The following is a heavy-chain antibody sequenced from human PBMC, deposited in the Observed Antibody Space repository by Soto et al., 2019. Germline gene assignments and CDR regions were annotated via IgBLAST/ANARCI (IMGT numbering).Heavy chain of an antibody. CDR3: ARYSSDSCHPAYCFDY. CDR1: GGSMSRHF. J-gene: IGHJ4*02. V-gene: IGHV4-59*11. Sequence: ETLSLTCTVSGGSMSRHFWSWIRQPPGKRLEWVGFIFHSGSPSYNPSLKSRVTISVDTSKNQFSLRLTSVTAADTAVYYCARYSSDSCHPAYCFDYWGQGALVPVSS. D-gene: IGHD2-2*01. CDR2: IFHSGSP.